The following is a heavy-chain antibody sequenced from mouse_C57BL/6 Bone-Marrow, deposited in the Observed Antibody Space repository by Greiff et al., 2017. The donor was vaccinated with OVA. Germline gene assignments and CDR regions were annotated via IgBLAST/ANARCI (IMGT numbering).Heavy chain of an antibody. CDR1: GFTFSDYY. D-gene: IGHD1-2*01. V-gene: IGHV5-16*01. CDR3: AREDYGLFAY. CDR2: INYDGSST. J-gene: IGHJ3*01. Sequence: EVKVVESEGGLVQPGSPMKLSCTASGFTFSDYYMAWVRQVPEKGLEWVANINYDGSSTYYLDSLKSRFIISRDNAKNILYLQMSSLKSEDTATYYCAREDYGLFAYWGQGTLVTVSA.